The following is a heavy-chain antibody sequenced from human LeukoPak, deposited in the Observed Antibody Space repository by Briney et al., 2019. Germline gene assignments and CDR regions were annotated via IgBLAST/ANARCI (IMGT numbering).Heavy chain of an antibody. CDR3: ASQTYYYDSSGYYYSEY. V-gene: IGHV3-64*01. J-gene: IGHJ4*02. CDR1: GFTFSSYA. CDR2: ISSNGGST. D-gene: IGHD3-22*01. Sequence: GGSLRLSCAASGFTFSSYAMHWVRQAPGKGLEYVSAISSNGGSTYYANSVKGRFTISRDNSKNTLYLQMGSLRAEDMAVYYCASQTYYYDSSGYYYSEYWGQGTLVTVSS.